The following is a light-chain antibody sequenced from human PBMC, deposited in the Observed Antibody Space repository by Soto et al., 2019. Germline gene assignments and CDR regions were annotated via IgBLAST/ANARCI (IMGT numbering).Light chain of an antibody. V-gene: IGLV2-11*01. Sequence: SALPPPRPIFGSPGQSLTHSCPGKSSYVGGYNYVSWYQQHPGKVPKLMIYDVTKRPSGVPDRFSGSKSGNTASLTISGLQSEDEADYYCCSHAGSYTYVFGTGTKVTVL. CDR1: SSYVGGYNY. CDR2: DVT. CDR3: CSHAGSYTYV. J-gene: IGLJ1*01.